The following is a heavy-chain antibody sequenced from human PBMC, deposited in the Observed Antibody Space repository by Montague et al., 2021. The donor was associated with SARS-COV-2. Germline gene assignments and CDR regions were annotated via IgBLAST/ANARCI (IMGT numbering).Heavy chain of an antibody. V-gene: IGHV4-39*02. CDR1: GGSITNNIDY. CDR2: IYYTGNT. CDR3: ARLKRYFDSSGSPSAFDF. D-gene: IGHD3-22*01. Sequence: SETLSLTCTVSGGSITNNIDYWAWIRQPPGKGLEWIGSIYYTGNTYYNPSLKSRVTISVVTSKSHFTLKLSSVTAAETAVYYCARLKRYFDSSGSPSAFDFGGQGTKVTVSS. J-gene: IGHJ3*01.